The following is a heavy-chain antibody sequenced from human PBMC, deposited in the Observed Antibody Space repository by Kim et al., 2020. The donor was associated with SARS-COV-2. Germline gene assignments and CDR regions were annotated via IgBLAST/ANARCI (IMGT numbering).Heavy chain of an antibody. CDR2: IYYSGST. CDR1: GGSISSGGYY. D-gene: IGHD2-2*01. Sequence: SETLSLTCTVSGGSISSGGYYWSWIRQHPGKGLEWIGYIYYSGSTYYNPSLKSRVTISVDTSKNQFSLKLSSVTAADTVVYYCARVVIVVVPAAPWRFDMDVWGKGTTVTVSS. V-gene: IGHV4-31*03. CDR3: ARVVIVVVPAAPWRFDMDV. J-gene: IGHJ6*03.